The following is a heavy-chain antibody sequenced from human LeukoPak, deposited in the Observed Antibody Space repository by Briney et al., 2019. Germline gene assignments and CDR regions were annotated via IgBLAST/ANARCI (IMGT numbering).Heavy chain of an antibody. J-gene: IGHJ3*02. CDR1: GYTFTGYY. V-gene: IGHV1-69*04. Sequence: SVKVSCKASGYTFTGYYMHWVRQAPGQGLEWMGRIIPILDVANFAQKFQGRVTITADKSTNTAHMELSSLRSEDTAVYYCTREGVYSPDPSSYHRDAFDIWGQGTVVTVSS. D-gene: IGHD3-16*02. CDR2: IIPILDVA. CDR3: TREGVYSPDPSSYHRDAFDI.